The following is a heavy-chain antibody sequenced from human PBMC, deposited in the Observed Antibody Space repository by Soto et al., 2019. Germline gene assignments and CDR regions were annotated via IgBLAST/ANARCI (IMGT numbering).Heavy chain of an antibody. V-gene: IGHV3-15*07. CDR2: IKSKIDGGTT. J-gene: IGHJ4*01. CDR1: GFTFSDAW. D-gene: IGHD3-9*01. Sequence: GGSVRLSCAASGFTFSDAWINWVRQAPGKGLEWVGRIKSKIDGGTTDFAAPVKGRFAISRDDSRDMVYMEMYSLKTDDTAVYYCTTDSLFTGQLVRMDNWGHGTLVTVSS. CDR3: TTDSLFTGQLVRMDN.